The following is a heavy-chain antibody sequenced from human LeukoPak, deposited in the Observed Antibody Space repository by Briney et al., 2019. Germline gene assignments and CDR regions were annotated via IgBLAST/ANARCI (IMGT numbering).Heavy chain of an antibody. CDR2: ISAYNGNT. D-gene: IGHD4-17*01. V-gene: IGHV1-18*01. CDR3: ARDSDGDPDFDY. J-gene: IGHJ4*02. CDR1: GYTFTSYG. Sequence: ASVKVSCKASGYTFTSYGISWVRQAPGQGLEWMGWISAYNGNTNHAQKLQGRVTMTTDTSTSTAYMELRSLSSDDTAVYHCARDSDGDPDFDYWGQGTLVTVSS.